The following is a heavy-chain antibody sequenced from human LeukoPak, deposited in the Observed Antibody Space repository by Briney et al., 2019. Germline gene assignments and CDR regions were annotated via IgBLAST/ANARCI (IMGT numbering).Heavy chain of an antibody. CDR2: IYTSGST. J-gene: IGHJ4*02. CDR3: ARRSFRTGTTSAGDY. Sequence: SETLSLTCTVPGGSISSYYWSWIRQPAGKGLEWIGRIYTSGSTNYNPSLKSRVTISVDTSKNQFSLKLSSVTAADTAVYYCARRSFRTGTTSAGDYWGQGTLVTVSS. CDR1: GGSISSYY. D-gene: IGHD1-1*01. V-gene: IGHV4-4*07.